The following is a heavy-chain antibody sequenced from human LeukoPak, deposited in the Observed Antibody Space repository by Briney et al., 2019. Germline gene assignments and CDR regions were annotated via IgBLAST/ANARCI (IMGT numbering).Heavy chain of an antibody. D-gene: IGHD6-19*01. CDR1: GFTFSSYA. Sequence: PGGPLRLPCAASGFTFSSYAMSWVRQAPGKGLEWVSGLSGSGGDTYYADSVKGRFTISRDNSNNTLYLQMNSLRAEDTALYYCAKSRSHSSAWYGSDFDYWGQGTLGTVSS. CDR2: LSGSGGDT. CDR3: AKSRSHSSAWYGSDFDY. V-gene: IGHV3-23*01. J-gene: IGHJ4*02.